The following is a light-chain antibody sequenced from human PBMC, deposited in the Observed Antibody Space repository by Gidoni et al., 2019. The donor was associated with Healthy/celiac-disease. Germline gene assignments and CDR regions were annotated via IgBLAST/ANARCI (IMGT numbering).Light chain of an antibody. V-gene: IGKV1-39*01. J-gene: IGKJ2*04. CDR2: AAS. CDR3: QHSYSTPCS. Sequence: DFQMTQSPSSLSASVGDRVTITCRASQSISSYLNWYQQKPENAPKLLIYAASRLHSRVPSSFSGGCSGTVFTLTISRLQPDDFATYCCQHSYSTPCSFGQGTKLEIK. CDR1: QSISSY.